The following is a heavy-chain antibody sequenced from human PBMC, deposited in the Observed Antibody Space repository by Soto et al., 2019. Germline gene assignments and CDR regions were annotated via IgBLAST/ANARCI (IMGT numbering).Heavy chain of an antibody. Sequence: ASVKVSCKASGYTFTSYAMHWVRQAPGQRLEWMGWINAGNGNTKYSQKFQGRVTITRDTSASTAYMELSSLRSEDTAVYYCARGVTYGPSSTGYYYYYYMDVWGKGTTVTVSS. CDR3: ARGVTYGPSSTGYYYYYYMDV. CDR2: INAGNGNT. CDR1: GYTFTSYA. J-gene: IGHJ6*03. D-gene: IGHD3-10*01. V-gene: IGHV1-3*01.